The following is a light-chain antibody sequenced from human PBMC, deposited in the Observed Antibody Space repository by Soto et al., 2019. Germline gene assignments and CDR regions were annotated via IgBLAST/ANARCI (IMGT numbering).Light chain of an antibody. CDR3: HQYGSSPDT. J-gene: IGKJ3*01. V-gene: IGKV3-20*01. CDR2: GAS. CDR1: QSVRSNY. Sequence: EIVLTQSPGSLSLSPGERATLSCRASQSVRSNYLAWYQQTLGQAPRLLIFGASIRATGIPDRFRGSGSGTDFTLTISRLEPEDFAVYFCHQYGSSPDTFGPGTKVDI.